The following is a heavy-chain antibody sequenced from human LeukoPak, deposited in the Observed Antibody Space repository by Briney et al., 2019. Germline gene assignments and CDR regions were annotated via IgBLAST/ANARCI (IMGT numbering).Heavy chain of an antibody. D-gene: IGHD6-19*01. CDR1: GFTFDDYG. V-gene: IGHV3-20*04. CDR2: INWNGGST. Sequence: GGSLRLSCAASGFTFDDYGMSWVRQAPGKGLEWVSGINWNGGSTGYADSVKGRFTISRDNAKNSLYLQMNSLRAEDTAVYYCARDHVVAVAGTSSSGSYFTPLDYWGQGTLVTVSS. CDR3: ARDHVVAVAGTSSSGSYFTPLDY. J-gene: IGHJ4*02.